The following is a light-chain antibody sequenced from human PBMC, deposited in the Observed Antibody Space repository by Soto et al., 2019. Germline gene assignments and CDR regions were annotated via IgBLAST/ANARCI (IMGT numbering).Light chain of an antibody. Sequence: DIVMTQSPDSLAVSLGERATINCKSSQSVLYSSNNKNYLAWHQRKPGQPPKLLIYWASTRESGVPDRFSGSGSGTDFTPTISSLQAEDVAVYYCQQHYSSPHTFGQGTKVEIK. CDR1: QSVLYSSNNKNY. CDR2: WAS. V-gene: IGKV4-1*01. J-gene: IGKJ2*01. CDR3: QQHYSSPHT.